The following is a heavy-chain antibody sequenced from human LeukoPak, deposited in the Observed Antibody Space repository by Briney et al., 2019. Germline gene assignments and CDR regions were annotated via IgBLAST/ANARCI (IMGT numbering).Heavy chain of an antibody. J-gene: IGHJ4*02. CDR3: AKDRWGYSYGGD. CDR2: ISYDGSNK. Sequence: PGGSLRLSCAASGFTFSSYAMHWVRQAPGKGLEWVAVISYDGSNKYYADSVEGRFTISRDNSKNTLYLQMNSLRAEDTAVYYCAKDRWGYSYGGDWGQGTLVTVSS. D-gene: IGHD5-18*01. CDR1: GFTFSSYA. V-gene: IGHV3-30*04.